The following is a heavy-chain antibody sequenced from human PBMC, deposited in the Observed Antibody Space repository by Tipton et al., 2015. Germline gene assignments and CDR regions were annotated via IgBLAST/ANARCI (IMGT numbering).Heavy chain of an antibody. D-gene: IGHD2-21*01. CDR2: ISYTENT. CDR1: GGSVSSGNYC. CDR3: ARQGTVVVIGMSHYYFYGMDV. Sequence: LRLSCTVSGGSVSSGNYCWSWIRQPPGKGLEWIGYISYTENTHNNPSLKSPVTISLATSKNQFSLTLNSVTAADTAVYYCARQGTVVVIGMSHYYFYGMDVWGQGTTVTVSS. V-gene: IGHV4-61*01. J-gene: IGHJ6*02.